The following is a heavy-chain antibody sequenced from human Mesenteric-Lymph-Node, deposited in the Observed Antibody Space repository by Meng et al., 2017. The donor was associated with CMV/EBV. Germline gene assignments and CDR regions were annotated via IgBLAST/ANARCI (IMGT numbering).Heavy chain of an antibody. J-gene: IGHJ4*02. Sequence: GESLKISCAASGFTFSSYWMIWVRQAPGKGLEWVANINQDGSEQNYVDSVKGRFTISRDNAQNSLYLQVNSLRAEDTAVYYCARGAPSSSGWYVYFDYWGQGTLVTVSS. CDR1: GFTFSSYW. CDR3: ARGAPSSSGWYVYFDY. V-gene: IGHV3-7*01. D-gene: IGHD6-19*01. CDR2: INQDGSEQ.